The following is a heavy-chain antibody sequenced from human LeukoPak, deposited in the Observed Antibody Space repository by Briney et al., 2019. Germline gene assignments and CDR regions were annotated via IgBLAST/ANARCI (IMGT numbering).Heavy chain of an antibody. V-gene: IGHV3-15*01. Sequence: GGSLRLSCAASEFTFSTAWMSWVRQAPGEGLEWVGRIKSKTDGGTTDYAAPVKGRFTISRDDSKTPLYLQMNSLKNQDTAVYYCTTAGKPKLRGYYYYFMDVWGKGTTVSVSS. J-gene: IGHJ6*03. D-gene: IGHD3-10*01. CDR3: TTAGKPKLRGYYYYFMDV. CDR2: IKSKTDGGTT. CDR1: EFTFSTAW.